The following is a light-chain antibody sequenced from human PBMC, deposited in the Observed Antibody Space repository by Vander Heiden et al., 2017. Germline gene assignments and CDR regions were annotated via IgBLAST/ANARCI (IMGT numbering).Light chain of an antibody. J-gene: IGLJ2*01. V-gene: IGLV1-44*01. CDR2: SNN. CDR3: AAWDDSLNGHVV. Sequence: QSVLSPPPSAYGTPGQRVTISCSGSSSNIGSNTVNWYQQLPGTAPKLLIYSNNQRPSGVPDRFSGSKSGTSASLAISGLQSEDEADYYCAAWDDSLNGHVVFGGGTKLTVL. CDR1: SSNIGSNT.